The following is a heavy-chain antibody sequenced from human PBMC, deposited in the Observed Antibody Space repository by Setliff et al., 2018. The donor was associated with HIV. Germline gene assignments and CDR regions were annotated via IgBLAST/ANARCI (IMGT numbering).Heavy chain of an antibody. D-gene: IGHD3-22*01. V-gene: IGHV4-34*01. Sequence: ASETLSLTCDVSGESLSGYYWAWIRQPPEKGLEWIGEINHSGNTNYNPSLESRVSISVDTSMDQFSLKLRSVTAADMGVYYCARQAYFDSGGFYPAWVYWGQGTLVTVSS. J-gene: IGHJ4*02. CDR2: INHSGNT. CDR1: GESLSGYY. CDR3: ARQAYFDSGGFYPAWVY.